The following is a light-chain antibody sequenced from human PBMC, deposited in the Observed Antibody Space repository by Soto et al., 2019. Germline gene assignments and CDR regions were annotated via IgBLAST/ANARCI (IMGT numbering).Light chain of an antibody. CDR3: SSYTSSSTRV. J-gene: IGLJ1*01. CDR2: DVS. V-gene: IGLV2-14*01. Sequence: QSALTQPASVSGSPGQSITISCTGTSSDVGDYNYVSWYQQHPGEAPKLMIFDVSNRPSGVSNRFSGSKSGNTASLTISGLQAEDEADYYCSSYTSSSTRVFGTGTKLTVL. CDR1: SSDVGDYNY.